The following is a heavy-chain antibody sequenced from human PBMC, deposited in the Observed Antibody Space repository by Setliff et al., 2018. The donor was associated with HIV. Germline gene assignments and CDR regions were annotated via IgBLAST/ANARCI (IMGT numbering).Heavy chain of an antibody. CDR3: AVSRGYSYGFGY. CDR1: GGSFSGYY. CDR2: INHSGST. Sequence: SETLSLTCAVYGGSFSGYYWSWIRQPPGKGLEWIGEINHSGSTNYNPSLKSRVTISVDTSKNQFSLKLSSVAAADTAVYYCAVSRGYSYGFGYWGQGTLVTVSS. D-gene: IGHD5-18*01. V-gene: IGHV4-34*01. J-gene: IGHJ4*02.